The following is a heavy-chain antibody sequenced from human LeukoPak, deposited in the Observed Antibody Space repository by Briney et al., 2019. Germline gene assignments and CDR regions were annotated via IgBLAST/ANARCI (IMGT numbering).Heavy chain of an antibody. D-gene: IGHD6-6*01. J-gene: IGHJ4*02. CDR1: GLTVSNNY. CDR2: IHRGGTT. Sequence: GGSLRLSCAASGLTVSNNYMSWVRKAPGRGLEWVSLIHRGGTTYHADSVKGRFTISRDNSKNTVYFQMNSLRAEDTAVYYCAKVDGGQSIWGQGTLVTVSS. V-gene: IGHV3-53*01. CDR3: AKVDGGQSI.